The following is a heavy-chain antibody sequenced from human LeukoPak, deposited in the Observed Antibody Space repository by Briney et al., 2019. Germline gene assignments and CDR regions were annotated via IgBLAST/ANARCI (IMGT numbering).Heavy chain of an antibody. J-gene: IGHJ4*02. CDR2: IYYIGST. Sequence: SQTLSLTCIVSGGSIISGGYYWSWIRQHPGKGLECIGYIYYIGSTYYNPSLKSRVTISVDTSKNQFSLKLSSVTAADTAVYYCARVSEGVATIGPSYYFDYWGQGTLVTVSS. CDR3: ARVSEGVATIGPSYYFDY. CDR1: GGSIISGGYY. V-gene: IGHV4-31*03. D-gene: IGHD5-12*01.